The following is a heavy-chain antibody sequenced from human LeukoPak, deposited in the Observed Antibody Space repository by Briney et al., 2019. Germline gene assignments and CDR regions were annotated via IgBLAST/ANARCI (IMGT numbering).Heavy chain of an antibody. CDR1: GFTFSDHF. CDR2: TRNKANSYIT. D-gene: IGHD3-16*01. J-gene: IGHJ4*02. V-gene: IGHV3-72*01. CDR3: ASIRWTFGY. Sequence: GGSLRLSCAASGFTFSDHFLDWVRQAPGKGLEWVGRTRNKANSYITEYAASVKGRFTISRDDTKNSLYLQISSLKTDDTAMYYCASIRWTFGYLGQGTLVTVAS.